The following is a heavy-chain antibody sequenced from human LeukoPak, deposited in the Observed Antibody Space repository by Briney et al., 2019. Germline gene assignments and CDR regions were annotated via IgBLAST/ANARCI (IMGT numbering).Heavy chain of an antibody. V-gene: IGHV4-59*01. CDR3: ARAAGPLAAPDF. J-gene: IGHJ4*02. CDR2: ISSSGST. CDR1: GGSISSYY. D-gene: IGHD6-13*01. Sequence: SETLSLTCTVSGGSISSYYWSWIRRPPGKGLEWIGYISSSGSTNYNRSLKSRVTISADTSKNQFSLKLSSVTAADTAVYYCARAAGPLAAPDFWGQGTPVTVSS.